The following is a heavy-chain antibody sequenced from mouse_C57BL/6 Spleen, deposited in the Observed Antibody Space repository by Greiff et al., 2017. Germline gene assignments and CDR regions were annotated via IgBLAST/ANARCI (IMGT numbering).Heavy chain of an antibody. CDR1: GFTFSDYY. J-gene: IGHJ1*03. CDR2: INYDGSST. CDR3: ARGYYGSSYGYFDV. Sequence: DVHLVESEGGLVQPGSSMKLSCTASGFTFSDYYMAWVRQVPEKGLEWVANINYDGSSTYYLDSLKSRFIISRDNAKNILYLQMSSLKSEDTATYYCARGYYGSSYGYFDVWGTGTTVTVSS. D-gene: IGHD1-1*01. V-gene: IGHV5-16*01.